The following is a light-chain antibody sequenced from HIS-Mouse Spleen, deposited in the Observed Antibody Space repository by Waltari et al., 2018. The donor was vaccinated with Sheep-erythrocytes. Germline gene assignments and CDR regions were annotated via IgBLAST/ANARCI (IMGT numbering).Light chain of an antibody. J-gene: IGLJ3*02. CDR2: EGS. CDR1: SRDVWSYNL. Sequence: QSALTQPASVSGSPGQSITIPCPGTSRDVWSYNLVSLYQQHPGKAPKLMIYEGSKRPSGVSNRFSGSKSGNTASLTISGLQAEDEADYYCCSYAGSSTPWVFGGGTKLTVL. CDR3: CSYAGSSTPWV. V-gene: IGLV2-23*01.